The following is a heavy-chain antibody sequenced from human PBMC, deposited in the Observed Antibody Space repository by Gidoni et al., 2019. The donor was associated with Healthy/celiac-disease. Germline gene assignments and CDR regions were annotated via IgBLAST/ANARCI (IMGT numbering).Heavy chain of an antibody. CDR3: ARKSYCSGGSCYFSFGH. Sequence: QVQLVQSGAEVKKPGASVKVSCKASGYTFTRYGISWVRQAPGQGLEWMGWISAYNGNTNYAQKLQGRVTMTTDTPTSTAYMELRSLRSDDTAVYYCARKSYCSGGSCYFSFGHWGQGTLVTVSS. V-gene: IGHV1-18*01. D-gene: IGHD2-15*01. CDR1: GYTFTRYG. CDR2: ISAYNGNT. J-gene: IGHJ4*02.